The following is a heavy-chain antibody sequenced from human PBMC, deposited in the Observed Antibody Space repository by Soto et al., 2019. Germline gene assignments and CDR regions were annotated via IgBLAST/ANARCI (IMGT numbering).Heavy chain of an antibody. CDR1: GFTFSRHA. CDR3: ARRPNGCGS. V-gene: IGHV3-23*01. J-gene: IGHJ5*02. Sequence: EVQLLESGGGLVQPGGSLRLSCAASGFTFSRHAMTWVRQAPGKGLEWVSSISENSGGTYYADSAKGRFTISRDNSKNMLYVQMNRLRAEDTALQYCARRPNGCGSWGQGSLVVVSS. D-gene: IGHD6-25*01. CDR2: ISENSGGT.